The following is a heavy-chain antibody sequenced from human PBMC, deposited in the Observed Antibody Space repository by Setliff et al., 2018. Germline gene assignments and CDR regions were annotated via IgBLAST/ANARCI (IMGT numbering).Heavy chain of an antibody. CDR1: GYSISSGYY. V-gene: IGHV4-38-2*01. D-gene: IGHD3-3*01. J-gene: IGHJ4*02. CDR2: IYHSGST. Sequence: SETPSLTCAVSGYSISSGYYWGWIRQPPGKGLEWIGSIYHSGSTYYNPSLKSRVTISVDTSKNQFSLKLSSVTAADTAVYYCARRTEYYNFWSGYYDYWGQGTLVTVSS. CDR3: ARRTEYYNFWSGYYDY.